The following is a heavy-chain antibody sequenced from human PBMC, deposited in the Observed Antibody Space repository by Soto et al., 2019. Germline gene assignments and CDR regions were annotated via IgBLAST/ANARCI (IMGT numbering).Heavy chain of an antibody. CDR2: IYYSGST. CDR1: GGSISSGDYY. Sequence: QVQLQESGPGLVKPSQTLSLTCTVSGGSISSGDYYWSWIRQPPGKGLEWIGYIYYSGSTYYNPSLKSRVTISVDTSKNQFSRKLSSVTAADTAVYYCARVETVTTRAFDYWGQGTLVTVSS. J-gene: IGHJ4*02. CDR3: ARVETVTTRAFDY. D-gene: IGHD4-4*01. V-gene: IGHV4-30-4*01.